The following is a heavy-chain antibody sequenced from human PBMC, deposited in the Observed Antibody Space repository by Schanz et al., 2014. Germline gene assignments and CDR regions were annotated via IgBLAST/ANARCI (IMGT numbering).Heavy chain of an antibody. CDR3: ARGGPAYYFDD. J-gene: IGHJ4*02. CDR2: ISGSGGST. V-gene: IGHV3-23*04. CDR1: GITFSSHS. Sequence: VQLVESGGGLVKPGGSLRLSCAASGITFSSHSFNWVRQAPGKGLEWVSAISGSGGSTYYADSVKGRFTISRDNSKNTLYLQMNSLRAEDTAVYYCARGGPAYYFDDWGQGTLVTVSS.